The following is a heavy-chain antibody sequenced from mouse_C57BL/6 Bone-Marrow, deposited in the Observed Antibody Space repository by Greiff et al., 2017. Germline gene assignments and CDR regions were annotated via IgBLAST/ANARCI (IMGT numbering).Heavy chain of an antibody. Sequence: QVQLQQPGAELVKPGASVKLSCKASGYTFTSYWMHWVKQRPGQGLEWIGMIQPNSGSTNYNEKFKSKATLTVDKSSSTAYMQLSSLTSEDSAGYYCARRSNLKYFDVWGTGTTVTVSS. CDR1: GYTFTSYW. CDR2: IQPNSGST. J-gene: IGHJ1*03. CDR3: ARRSNLKYFDV. V-gene: IGHV1-64*01. D-gene: IGHD2-5*01.